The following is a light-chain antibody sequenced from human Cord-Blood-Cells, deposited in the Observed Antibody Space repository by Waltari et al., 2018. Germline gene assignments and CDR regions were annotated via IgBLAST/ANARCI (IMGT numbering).Light chain of an antibody. CDR2: DAS. CDR3: QQRSNWPLYT. Sequence: EIVLTQYPATLSLSPGERATLSCRASQSVSSYLAWYQHKPGQAPRLLIYDASNRATGIPARFSGSGSGTDFTLTISSLEPEDFAVYYCQQRSNWPLYTFGQGTKLEIK. J-gene: IGKJ2*01. V-gene: IGKV3-11*01. CDR1: QSVSSY.